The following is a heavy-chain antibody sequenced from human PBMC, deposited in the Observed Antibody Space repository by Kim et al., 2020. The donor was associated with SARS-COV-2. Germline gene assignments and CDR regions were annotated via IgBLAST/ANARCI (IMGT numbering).Heavy chain of an antibody. CDR1: GYTFTNYA. J-gene: IGHJ4*02. V-gene: IGHV7-4-1*02. D-gene: IGHD3-22*01. CDR3: ARGAPYYYDGSDYPLDY. CDR2: IKTHTGNP. Sequence: ASVEVSCKASGYTFTNYALNWVRQAPGQGLEWMGGIKTHTGNPIYAQDFTGRFVFSLDTPVNTAYLQINSLKAEDTAVYYCARGAPYYYDGSDYPLDYWGQGSLVTVSS.